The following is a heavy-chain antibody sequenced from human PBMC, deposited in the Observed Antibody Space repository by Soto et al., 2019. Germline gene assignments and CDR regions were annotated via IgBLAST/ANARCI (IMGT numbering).Heavy chain of an antibody. D-gene: IGHD3-9*01. Sequence: PGGSLRLSCAASGLHFSSYGMHWVRQATGKGLEWVAVIWYDGSNEYYADSVKGRFTISRDNSRNTLYLQMNSLRAEDTAVYYCARDEPYYDILTGNYYYYGMDVWGQGTTVTVSS. V-gene: IGHV3-33*08. CDR2: IWYDGSNE. J-gene: IGHJ6*02. CDR1: GLHFSSYG. CDR3: ARDEPYYDILTGNYYYYGMDV.